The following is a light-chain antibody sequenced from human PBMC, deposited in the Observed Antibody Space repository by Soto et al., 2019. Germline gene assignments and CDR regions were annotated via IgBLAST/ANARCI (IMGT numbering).Light chain of an antibody. J-gene: IGLJ1*01. CDR1: SGYVGTYSL. CDR2: EGH. V-gene: IGLV2-23*01. CDR3: CLYVGATTYV. Sequence: QSALAQPASVSGSPGQSITISCTGASGYVGTYSLVSWYQQHPGKAPKVVIYEGHKRPSGVPDRFSGSTSVNTASLTISGLQTDDEADYYCCLYVGATTYVFGTGTNVTVL.